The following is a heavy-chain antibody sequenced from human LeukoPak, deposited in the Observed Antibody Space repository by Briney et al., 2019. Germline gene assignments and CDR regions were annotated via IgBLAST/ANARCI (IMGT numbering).Heavy chain of an antibody. D-gene: IGHD3-22*01. J-gene: IGHJ4*02. CDR2: TSVSGDSR. Sequence: GESLRLSCEVSGFTFSSHALGWVRQAPGKGLEWVSSTSVSGDSRYYADSVKGRFTISRDNSKNTLYLQMNSLRAEDTAVYYCARGSYYYDSSGPDYWGQGTLVTVSS. CDR1: GFTFSSHA. CDR3: ARGSYYYDSSGPDY. V-gene: IGHV3-23*01.